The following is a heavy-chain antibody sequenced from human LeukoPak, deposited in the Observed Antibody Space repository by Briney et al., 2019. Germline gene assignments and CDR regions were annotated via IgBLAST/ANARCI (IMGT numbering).Heavy chain of an antibody. CDR2: IYYSGST. CDR3: ARVSGYDWESSYDY. V-gene: IGHV4-61*10. D-gene: IGHD5-12*01. Sequence: SETLSLTCTVSGGSISSGSYYWSWIRQPAGKGLEWIGYIYYSGSTNYNPSLKSRVTISVDTSKNQFSLKLSSVTAADMAVYYCARVSGYDWESSYDYWGQGTLVTVSS. J-gene: IGHJ4*02. CDR1: GGSISSGSYY.